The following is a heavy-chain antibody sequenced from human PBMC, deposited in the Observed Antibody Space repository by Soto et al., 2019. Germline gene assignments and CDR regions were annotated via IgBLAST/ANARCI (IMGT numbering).Heavy chain of an antibody. CDR1: GFSLSTSGVG. CDR2: IYWDDSK. J-gene: IGHJ4*02. CDR3: AHKGPEDRPLDY. V-gene: IGHV2-5*02. Sequence: QITLKESGPTVVRPTQTLTLTCAFSGFSLSTSGVGVGWIRQPPGKALEWLAVIYWDDSKHYSPSLRSRLTITKDTSKNQVVLTMTNMDPMDTGTYYCAHKGPEDRPLDYWGQGTLVTVSS.